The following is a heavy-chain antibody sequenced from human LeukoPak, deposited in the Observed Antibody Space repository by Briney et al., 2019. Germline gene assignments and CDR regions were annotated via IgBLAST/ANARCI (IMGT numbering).Heavy chain of an antibody. D-gene: IGHD1-26*01. Sequence: GASVKVSCKASGGTFSSYAISWVRQAPGQGLEWMGGIIPIFGTANYAQKFQGIVTITTDDYTSTDYMELSSLRSEDTAVYYCASGAEYSGSPYWGQGTLVTVSS. CDR3: ASGAEYSGSPY. CDR2: IIPIFGTA. V-gene: IGHV1-69*05. CDR1: GGTFSSYA. J-gene: IGHJ4*02.